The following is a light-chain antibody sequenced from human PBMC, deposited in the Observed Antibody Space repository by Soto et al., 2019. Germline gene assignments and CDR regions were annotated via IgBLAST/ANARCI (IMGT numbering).Light chain of an antibody. V-gene: IGKV3-20*01. CDR2: GAS. CDR3: QQYISSIT. Sequence: EIVLTQSPGTLSLSPGERATLSCTASQSVSSRLAWYQQKSGQAPRLLISGASSRATGIPDRFSGSGSGTDFTLTITRLEPEDFAPYYCQQYISSITFGQGTRLEIK. J-gene: IGKJ5*01. CDR1: QSVSSR.